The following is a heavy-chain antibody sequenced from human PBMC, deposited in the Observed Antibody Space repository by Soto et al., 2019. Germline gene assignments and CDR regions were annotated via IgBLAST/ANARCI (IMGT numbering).Heavy chain of an antibody. J-gene: IGHJ4*02. D-gene: IGHD6-19*01. CDR3: ARAFRGQWLVQGNDY. Sequence: PSETLSLTCAVYGGSFSGYYWSWIRQPPGKGLEWIGEINHSGSTNYNPSLKSRVTISVDTSKNQFSLKLSSVTAADTAVYYCARAFRGQWLVQGNDYWGQGTLVTVSS. CDR2: INHSGST. CDR1: GGSFSGYY. V-gene: IGHV4-34*01.